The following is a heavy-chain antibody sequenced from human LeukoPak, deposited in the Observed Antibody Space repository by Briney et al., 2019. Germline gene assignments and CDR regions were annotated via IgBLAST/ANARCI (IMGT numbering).Heavy chain of an antibody. J-gene: IGHJ4*02. CDR3: AKAVSSSLYNYFDY. CDR1: GFTFSTYA. V-gene: IGHV3-23*01. D-gene: IGHD6-13*01. Sequence: PGGSLRLSCAASGFTFSTYAMSWVRQAPGKGLEWVSAISGSGGSTYYADSVKGRFTISRDNSKNTLYLQMNSLRAEDTAVYYCAKAVSSSLYNYFDYWGQGTLVTVSS. CDR2: ISGSGGST.